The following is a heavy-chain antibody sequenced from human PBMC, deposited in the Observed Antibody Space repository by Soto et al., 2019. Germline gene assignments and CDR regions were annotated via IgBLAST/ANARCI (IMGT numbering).Heavy chain of an antibody. V-gene: IGHV4-39*01. D-gene: IGHD2-15*01. CDR3: ARPGYSGGNSDDY. CDR2: IYYSGST. Sequence: QLQLQESGPGLVKPSETLSLTCTVSGGSISSSSYYWGWIRQPPGKGLEWIGSIYYSGSTYYNPALKSRVTISVDTSKNQFSLKLSSVTAADSAVYYCARPGYSGGNSDDYWGQGTLVTVSS. CDR1: GGSISSSSYY. J-gene: IGHJ4*02.